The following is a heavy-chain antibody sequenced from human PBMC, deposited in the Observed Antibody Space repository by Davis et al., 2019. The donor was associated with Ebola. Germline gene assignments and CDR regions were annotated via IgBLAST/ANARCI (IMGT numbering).Heavy chain of an antibody. Sequence: SETLSLTCAVYAGSFSDYYWNWIRQPPGKGLEWIGEINHSGSTNYNPSLKSRVTISVDTSKNQFSLKLSSVTAADTAVYYCATLWGVATHYYYYGMDVWGQGTTVTVSS. CDR1: AGSFSDYY. V-gene: IGHV4-34*01. CDR3: ATLWGVATHYYYYGMDV. D-gene: IGHD3-16*01. CDR2: INHSGST. J-gene: IGHJ6*02.